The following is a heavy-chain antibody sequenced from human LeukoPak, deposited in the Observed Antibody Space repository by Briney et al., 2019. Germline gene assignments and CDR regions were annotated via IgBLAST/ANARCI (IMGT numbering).Heavy chain of an antibody. CDR1: GGSFSGYY. V-gene: IGHV4-34*01. J-gene: IGHJ3*02. D-gene: IGHD2-15*01. CDR3: ARALYYCRGGSCYSGKDAFDI. Sequence: SETLSLTCAVYGGSFSGYYWSWIRQPPGKGLEWIGEINHSGSTNYNPSLKSRVTISVDTSKNQFSLKLSSVTAADTAVYYCARALYYCRGGSCYSGKDAFDIWGQGTMVTVSS. CDR2: INHSGST.